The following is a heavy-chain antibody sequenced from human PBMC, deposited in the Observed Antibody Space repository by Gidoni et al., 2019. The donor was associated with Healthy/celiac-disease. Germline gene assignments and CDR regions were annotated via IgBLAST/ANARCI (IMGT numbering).Heavy chain of an antibody. CDR3: ARGLAGYYDSSGYYLGI. CDR1: GGSVSSGSYY. J-gene: IGHJ3*02. Sequence: QVQPQESGPGLVKPSETLSRTCPVSGGSVSSGSYYWSWIRQPPGKGLEWIGYIYYSGSTNYNPSLKSRVTISVDTSKNQFSLKLSSVTAADTAVYYCARGLAGYYDSSGYYLGIWGQGTMVTVSS. D-gene: IGHD3-22*01. V-gene: IGHV4-61*01. CDR2: IYYSGST.